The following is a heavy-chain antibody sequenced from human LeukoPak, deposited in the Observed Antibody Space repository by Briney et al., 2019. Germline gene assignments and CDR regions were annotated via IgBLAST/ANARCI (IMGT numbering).Heavy chain of an antibody. CDR2: INPSGGST. J-gene: IGHJ4*02. D-gene: IGHD6-13*01. CDR1: GYTFTSYG. Sequence: GASVKVSCKDSGYTFTSYGISWVRQAPGQGLEWMGIINPSGGSTSYAQKFQGRVTMTRDMSTSTVYMELSSLRSDDTAVYYCARDRSRAAAGAFDYWGQGTLVTVSS. V-gene: IGHV1-46*01. CDR3: ARDRSRAAAGAFDY.